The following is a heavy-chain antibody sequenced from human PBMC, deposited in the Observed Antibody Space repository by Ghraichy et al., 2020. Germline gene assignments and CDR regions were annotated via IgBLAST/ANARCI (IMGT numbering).Heavy chain of an antibody. J-gene: IGHJ4*02. Sequence: GGSLRLSCAASGFTFGTYWMHWVRQAPGKGLVWVSRINSDGRSTGYADSVKGRFTISRDNAKNLLFLQMNSLRAEDTAVYYCASGVLSYDYVWGSYPLDSWGQGTLVTVSS. D-gene: IGHD3-16*02. CDR3: ASGVLSYDYVWGSYPLDS. CDR1: GFTFGTYW. CDR2: INSDGRST. V-gene: IGHV3-74*01.